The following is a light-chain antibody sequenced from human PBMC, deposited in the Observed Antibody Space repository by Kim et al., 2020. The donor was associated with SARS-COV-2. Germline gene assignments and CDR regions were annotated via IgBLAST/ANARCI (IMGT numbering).Light chain of an antibody. CDR2: DAS. Sequence: ACVGDRVTLACRASQDIGHYLAWYQQKPGKVPKLLISDASTLRSGVPSRFSGSGSGTDFTLTINSLQPEDVATYYCQKYDGAPWTFGQGTKVDIK. V-gene: IGKV1-27*01. J-gene: IGKJ1*01. CDR1: QDIGHY. CDR3: QKYDGAPWT.